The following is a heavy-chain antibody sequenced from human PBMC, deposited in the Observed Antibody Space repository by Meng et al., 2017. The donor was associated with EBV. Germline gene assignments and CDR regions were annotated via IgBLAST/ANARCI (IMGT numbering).Heavy chain of an antibody. Sequence: QVQLQESGPGLVKPSXXLSLTCTVSGGSFSGYYWSWIRQPPGKGLEWIGEINHSGSTNYNPSIKSRVTISVDTSKNQFSLKLSSVTATDTAVYYCARGSYGSGSYCDNRGPGTMGTVSS. J-gene: IGHJ4*02. CDR2: INHSGST. CDR1: GGSFSGYY. V-gene: IGHV4-34*01. CDR3: ARGSYGSGSYCDN. D-gene: IGHD3-10*01.